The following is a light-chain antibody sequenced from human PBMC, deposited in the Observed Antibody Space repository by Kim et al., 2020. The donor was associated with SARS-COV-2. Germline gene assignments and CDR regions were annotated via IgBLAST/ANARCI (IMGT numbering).Light chain of an antibody. CDR1: SSNSGAPYD. Sequence: QRGTISCTGSSSNSGAPYDVQWYQQRPQTAPKLLIYGNNNRPSGVPDRFSGSKSGTSASLAITGLQAEDEADYYCKSYDNNLGGYVFGSGTKVTVL. CDR3: KSYDNNLGGYV. V-gene: IGLV1-40*01. J-gene: IGLJ1*01. CDR2: GNN.